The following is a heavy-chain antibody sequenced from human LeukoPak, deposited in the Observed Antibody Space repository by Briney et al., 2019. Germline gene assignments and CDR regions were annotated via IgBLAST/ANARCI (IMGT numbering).Heavy chain of an antibody. CDR1: NFTFGVYA. Sequence: GGSLRLSCAASNFTFGVYAMSWVRQAPGKGLEWISLISASGDKTYYADSVKGRFTVPRDNSRNTMYLQMDSLRAEDTAVYYCAKDRDDDFYFYMDVWGTGTTVIVSS. D-gene: IGHD3-10*01. CDR3: AKDRDDDFYFYMDV. CDR2: ISASGDKT. V-gene: IGHV3-23*01. J-gene: IGHJ6*03.